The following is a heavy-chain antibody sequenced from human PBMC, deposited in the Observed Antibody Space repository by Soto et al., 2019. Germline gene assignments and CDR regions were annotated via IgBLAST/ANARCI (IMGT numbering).Heavy chain of an antibody. CDR1: GFSLTTSGVG. V-gene: IGHV2-5*02. D-gene: IGHD3-3*01. CDR2: IYWDDDK. CDR3: AHRVLRTVFGLVTTTAIYFDF. Sequence: QITLNESGPTVVRPTETLTLTCRFSGFSLTTSGVGVGWIRQSPGKAPECLALIYWDDDKRYSASLTSRLTITKDTSKNQVVLTVSDLDPTDTATYYCAHRVLRTVFGLVTTTAIYFDFWGQGTPVAVSS. J-gene: IGHJ4*02.